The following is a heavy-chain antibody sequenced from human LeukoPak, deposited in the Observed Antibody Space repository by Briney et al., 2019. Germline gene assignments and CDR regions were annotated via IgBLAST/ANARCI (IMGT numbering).Heavy chain of an antibody. Sequence: PSETLSLTCTVSGGSISSYYWSWIRQPPGKGLEWIGYIYYSGSTNYNPSLKSRVTISVDTSKNQFSLKLSSVAAADTAVYYCARGGSTGTNLNWVDPWGQGTLVTVSS. D-gene: IGHD1-1*01. J-gene: IGHJ5*02. CDR2: IYYSGST. V-gene: IGHV4-59*01. CDR1: GGSISSYY. CDR3: ARGGSTGTNLNWVDP.